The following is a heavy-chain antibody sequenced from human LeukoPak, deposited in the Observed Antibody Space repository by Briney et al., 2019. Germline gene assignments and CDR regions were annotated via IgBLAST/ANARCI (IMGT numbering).Heavy chain of an antibody. D-gene: IGHD3-16*01. Sequence: ASVKVSCKASGGTFSSYAISWVRQAPGQGLEWMGGIIPIFGTANYAQKFQGRVTITTDESTSTAYMELSSLRSEDTAVYYCARDVYYDYVWVKAFDIWGQGTMVTVSS. V-gene: IGHV1-69*05. CDR1: GGTFSSYA. J-gene: IGHJ3*02. CDR2: IIPIFGTA. CDR3: ARDVYYDYVWVKAFDI.